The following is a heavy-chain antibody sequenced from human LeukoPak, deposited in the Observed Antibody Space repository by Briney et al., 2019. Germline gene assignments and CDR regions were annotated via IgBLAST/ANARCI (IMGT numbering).Heavy chain of an antibody. Sequence: PGRSLRLSCTASGLTFRNYAMTWVRQAPRKGLEWVSTISGDGTETFYADSVKGRFTISRDNSKNTHYLQMSSLRAEDTGIYYCAKGGHYSFFDYWGQGTLVTVSS. CDR1: GLTFRNYA. V-gene: IGHV3-23*01. CDR2: ISGDGTET. D-gene: IGHD4-11*01. J-gene: IGHJ4*02. CDR3: AKGGHYSFFDY.